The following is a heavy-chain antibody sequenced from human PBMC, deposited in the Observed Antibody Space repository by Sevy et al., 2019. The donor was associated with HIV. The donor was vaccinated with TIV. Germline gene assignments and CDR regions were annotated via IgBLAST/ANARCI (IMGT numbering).Heavy chain of an antibody. CDR1: GFTFSSYG. D-gene: IGHD3-10*01. Sequence: WGSLRISCAASGFTFSSYGMHWVRQAPGKGLEWVAVIWYDGSNKYYADSVKGRFTISRDNSKNTLYLQMNSLRAEDTAVYYCARDHYYGSGVSDYWGQGTLVTVSS. V-gene: IGHV3-33*01. CDR3: ARDHYYGSGVSDY. J-gene: IGHJ4*02. CDR2: IWYDGSNK.